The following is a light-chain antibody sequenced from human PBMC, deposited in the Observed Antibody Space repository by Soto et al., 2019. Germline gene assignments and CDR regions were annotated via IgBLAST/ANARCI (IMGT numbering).Light chain of an antibody. CDR1: QSVSSN. CDR3: QQYNSWPPLT. CDR2: GAS. Sequence: EILMTQSPATLSVSPGERATLSCTASQSVSSNLAWYQQKPGQAPRLLIYGASTRATDIPARFSGSGSGTEFTLTISSLQSEDFAVYYCQQYNSWPPLTFGGGTKVEIK. V-gene: IGKV3-15*01. J-gene: IGKJ4*01.